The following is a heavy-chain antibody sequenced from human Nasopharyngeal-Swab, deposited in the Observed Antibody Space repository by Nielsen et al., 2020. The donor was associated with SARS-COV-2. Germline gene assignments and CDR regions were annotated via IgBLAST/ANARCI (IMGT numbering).Heavy chain of an antibody. V-gene: IGHV1-2*06. Sequence: ASVQDFCKASGYTFTDYYMHWVRHAPGQGLEWMGRIKPNSGDTDNTQKFQGRVTVTRETSINTVYMELSSLRSDDTAVYYCARDDGDVPGITGSGPPGGYWGQGTLVTVSS. D-gene: IGHD6-19*01. CDR2: IKPNSGDT. CDR1: GYTFTDYY. CDR3: ARDDGDVPGITGSGPPGGY. J-gene: IGHJ4*02.